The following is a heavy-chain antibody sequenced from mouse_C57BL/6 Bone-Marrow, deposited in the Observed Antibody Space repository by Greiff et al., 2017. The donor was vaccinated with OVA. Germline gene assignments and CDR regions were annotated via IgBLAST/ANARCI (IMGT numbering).Heavy chain of an antibody. V-gene: IGHV2-3*01. CDR2: IWGDGST. D-gene: IGHD1-1*01. CDR3: AKLLITTVVAKDYYAMDY. J-gene: IGHJ4*01. CDR1: GFSLTSYG. Sequence: VQRVESGPGLVAPSQSLSITCTVSGFSLTSYGVSWVRQPPGKGLEWLGVIWGDGSTNYHSALISRLSISKDNAKSQVFLKLNSLQTDDTATYYCAKLLITTVVAKDYYAMDYWGQGTSVTVSS.